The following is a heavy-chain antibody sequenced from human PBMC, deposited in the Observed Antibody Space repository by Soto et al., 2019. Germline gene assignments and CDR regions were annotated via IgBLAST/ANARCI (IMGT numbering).Heavy chain of an antibody. CDR3: AKDAHIRDGACSVADY. J-gene: IGHJ4*02. Sequence: QVQLVESGGGVVQPGRSLRLSCAASGFTFSNYGMHWVRQAPGKGLEWVAAISYDGTNKYYADSVKGRFTISRNNSEHTLYLQMNSLRTEDTAIFYCAKDAHIRDGACSVADYWGQGTLVTVSS. CDR2: ISYDGTNK. D-gene: IGHD2-21*02. V-gene: IGHV3-30*18. CDR1: GFTFSNYG.